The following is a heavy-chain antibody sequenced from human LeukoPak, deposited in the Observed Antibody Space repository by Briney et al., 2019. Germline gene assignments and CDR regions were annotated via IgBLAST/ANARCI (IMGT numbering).Heavy chain of an antibody. CDR3: ARADRGYSYGNFDF. V-gene: IGHV3-23*01. Sequence: GGSLRLSCAAAGFTFSSYPMSWVRRAPGKGLEWVSTISGSGGSTFYADSVKGRFTISRDNSKNTLYLQMDSLRADDTAVHYCARADRGYSYGNFDFWGLGALVTVTS. CDR2: ISGSGGST. J-gene: IGHJ4*02. D-gene: IGHD5-18*01. CDR1: GFTFSSYP.